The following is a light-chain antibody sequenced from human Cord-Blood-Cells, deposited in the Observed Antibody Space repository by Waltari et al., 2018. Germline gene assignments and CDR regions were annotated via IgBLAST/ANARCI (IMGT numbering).Light chain of an antibody. J-gene: IGLJ2*01. CDR3: CSYAGSYIYVV. CDR2: DVS. CDR1: SSDVGGYNY. Sequence: QSALTQPRSVSGSPGQSVTISCTGTSSDVGGYNYVSWYQQHPGKAPTLMIYDVSKRPSRVPDRFSGSKSGNTASLTISGLQAEDEADYYCCSYAGSYIYVVFGGGTKLTVL. V-gene: IGLV2-11*01.